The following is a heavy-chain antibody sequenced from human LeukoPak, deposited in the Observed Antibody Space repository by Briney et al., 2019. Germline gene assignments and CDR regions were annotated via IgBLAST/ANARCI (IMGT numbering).Heavy chain of an antibody. Sequence: SETLSLTCAVYGGSFSGYYWSWIRQPPGKGLEWIGEINHSGSTNYNPSLKSRVTISVDTSKNQFSLKLSSVTAADTAVYYCARDREAVTGWFDPWGQGTLVTVSS. D-gene: IGHD4-17*01. V-gene: IGHV4-34*01. J-gene: IGHJ5*02. CDR1: GGSFSGYY. CDR2: INHSGST. CDR3: ARDREAVTGWFDP.